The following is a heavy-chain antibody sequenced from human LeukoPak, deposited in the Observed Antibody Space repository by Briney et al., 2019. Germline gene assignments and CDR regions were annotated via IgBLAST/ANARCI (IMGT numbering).Heavy chain of an antibody. D-gene: IGHD2/OR15-2a*01. CDR1: GFTFSTYG. CDR3: ARDKEDPSKYFDY. J-gene: IGHJ4*02. V-gene: IGHV3-30*03. Sequence: PGGSLRLSCAASGFTFSTYGMHWVRQAPGKGLEWVAVISYNGSKIYYADSVKGRFTISRDNSKNTLYLQMNSLRAEDTAVYYCARDKEDPSKYFDYWGQGTLVTVSS. CDR2: ISYNGSKI.